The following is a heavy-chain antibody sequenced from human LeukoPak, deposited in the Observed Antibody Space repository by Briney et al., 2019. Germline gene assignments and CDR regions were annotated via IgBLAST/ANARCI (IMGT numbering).Heavy chain of an antibody. V-gene: IGHV1-46*01. Sequence: GASVKVSCKASGYTFTSYYMHWVRQAPGQGLEWMGIINPSGGSTSYAQKFQGRVTMTRDMSTSTVYMELSSLRSEDTAVYYCARVGELGNWFDPWGQGTLVTVSS. CDR1: GYTFTSYY. D-gene: IGHD7-27*01. J-gene: IGHJ5*02. CDR3: ARVGELGNWFDP. CDR2: INPSGGST.